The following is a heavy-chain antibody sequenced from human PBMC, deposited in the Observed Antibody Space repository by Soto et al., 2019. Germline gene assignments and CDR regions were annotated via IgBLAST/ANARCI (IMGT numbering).Heavy chain of an antibody. CDR3: AKEEAAAGTLFDY. D-gene: IGHD6-13*01. CDR2: ISGSGGST. J-gene: IGHJ4*02. CDR1: GFTFSSYA. Sequence: GGSLRLSCAASGFTFSSYAMSWVRQAQGKGLEWVSAISGSGGSTYYADSVKGRFTISIDNSKNTLYLQMNSLRAEDTAVYYCAKEEAAAGTLFDYWGQGALVTVSS. V-gene: IGHV3-23*01.